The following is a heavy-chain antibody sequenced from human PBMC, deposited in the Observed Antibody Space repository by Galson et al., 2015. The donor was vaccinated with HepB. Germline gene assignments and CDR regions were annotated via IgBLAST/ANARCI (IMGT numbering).Heavy chain of an antibody. CDR2: IIPIFGTA. CDR3: ARPYQYSSSWSFTGYGMDV. D-gene: IGHD6-13*01. V-gene: IGHV1-69*06. J-gene: IGHJ6*02. CDR1: GGTFSSYA. Sequence: SVKVSCKASGGTFSSYAISWVRQAPGQGLEWMGGIIPIFGTANYAQKFQGRVRNTADKSTSTAYMELSSLRSEDTAVYYCARPYQYSSSWSFTGYGMDVWGQGTTVTVSS.